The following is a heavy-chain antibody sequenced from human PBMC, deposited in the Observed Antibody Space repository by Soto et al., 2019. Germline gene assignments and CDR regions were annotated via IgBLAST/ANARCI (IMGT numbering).Heavy chain of an antibody. CDR1: GYTFTSYA. D-gene: IGHD6-19*01. CDR2: INAGNGNT. V-gene: IGHV1-3*01. CDR3: ERGYPRGLGIAVYGPDYYYYYMDV. Sequence: ASVKVSCKASGYTFTSYAMHWVRQAPGQRLEWMGWINAGNGNTKYSQKFQGRVTITRDTSASTAYMELSSLRSEDTAVYYCERGYPRGLGIAVYGPDYYYYYMDVCGKRTTVTVSS. J-gene: IGHJ6*03.